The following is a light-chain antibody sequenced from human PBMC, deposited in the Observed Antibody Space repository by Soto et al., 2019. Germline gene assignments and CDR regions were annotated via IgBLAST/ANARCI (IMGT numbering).Light chain of an antibody. CDR3: QQYNKWPLT. CDR2: SAS. V-gene: IGKV3-15*01. J-gene: IGKJ3*01. CDR1: QSVNNN. Sequence: EIVMTQSPFTLPVSPGERATLSCTASQSVNNNVAWYQQKPGHIPRLLIYSASIGATGTPARFSGSGSGSDFTLTISSLQSEDFAVYYCQQYNKWPLTFGPGTKVDIK.